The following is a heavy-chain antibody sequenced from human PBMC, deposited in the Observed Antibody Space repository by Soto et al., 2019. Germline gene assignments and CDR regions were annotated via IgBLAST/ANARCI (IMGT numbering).Heavy chain of an antibody. V-gene: IGHV4-34*01. CDR2: INHSGST. J-gene: IGHJ6*03. CDR1: GGSFSGYY. D-gene: IGHD2-2*01. CDR3: ARGIRVVVPAAMAGGGYYYYMDV. Sequence: QVQLQQWGAGLLKPSETLSLTCAVYGGSFSGYYWSWIRQPPGKGLEWIGEINHSGSTNYNPSLKSRVTISVDTSKNQFSLKLSSVTAADTAVYYCARGIRVVVPAAMAGGGYYYYMDVWGIGTTVTVSS.